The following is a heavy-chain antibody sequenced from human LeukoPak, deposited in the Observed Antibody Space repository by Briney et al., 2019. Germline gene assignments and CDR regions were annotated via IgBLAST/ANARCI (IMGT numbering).Heavy chain of an antibody. Sequence: SETLSLTCTVSGGSISPYYWSWIRQPPGKGLEWIGYIYYSGSTYYNPSLKSRVTISVDTSKNQFSLKLSSVTAADTAVYYCARVWLVPAADAFDIWGQGTMVTVSS. CDR3: ARVWLVPAADAFDI. V-gene: IGHV4-59*08. CDR1: GGSISPYY. D-gene: IGHD2-2*01. CDR2: IYYSGST. J-gene: IGHJ3*02.